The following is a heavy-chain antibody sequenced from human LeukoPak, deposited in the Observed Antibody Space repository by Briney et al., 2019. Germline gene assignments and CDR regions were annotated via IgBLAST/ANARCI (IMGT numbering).Heavy chain of an antibody. D-gene: IGHD2-21*02. CDR3: SRDSLSSCGGDCYSGLDV. Sequence: GGSLRLSCAASGFTFSNYWMRWVRQAPGEARMWVSRIKSDGSSTTYADSVKGRFTISRDNAKNTLYLQMNSLRAEDTAVYYCSRDSLSSCGGDCYSGLDVWGQGTTVTVSS. V-gene: IGHV3-74*01. CDR2: IKSDGSST. J-gene: IGHJ6*02. CDR1: GFTFSNYW.